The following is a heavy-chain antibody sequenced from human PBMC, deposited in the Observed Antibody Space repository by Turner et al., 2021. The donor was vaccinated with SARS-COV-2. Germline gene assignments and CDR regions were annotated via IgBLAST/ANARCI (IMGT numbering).Heavy chain of an antibody. D-gene: IGHD2-2*01. J-gene: IGHJ5*02. CDR3: ARDCSTTTCEA. CDR1: GFTFSSYS. Sequence: EVQVVESGGGLVKPGGSLRLSCAASGFTFSSYSMNWVRQAPGKGLEWVSTISSRSSYIYYADSVKGRFTISRDNVKNSLYLQMNSLRAEDTAVYYCARDCSTTTCEAWGQGTLVTVSS. V-gene: IGHV3-21*01. CDR2: ISSRSSYI.